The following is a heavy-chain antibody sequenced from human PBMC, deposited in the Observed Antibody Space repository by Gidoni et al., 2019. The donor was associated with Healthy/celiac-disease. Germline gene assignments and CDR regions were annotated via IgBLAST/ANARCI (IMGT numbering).Heavy chain of an antibody. D-gene: IGHD6-13*01. V-gene: IGHV4-34*01. CDR3: ARGRYSSSWYTPLAGYYFDY. CDR2: INHSGST. Sequence: QVQLQQWGAGLLKPSETLSLTCAVYGGSFSGYYCSWIRQPPGKGLEWIGEINHSGSTNYNPSLKSRVTISVDTSKNQFSLKLSSVTAADTAVYYCARGRYSSSWYTPLAGYYFDYWGQGALVTVSS. J-gene: IGHJ4*02. CDR1: GGSFSGYY.